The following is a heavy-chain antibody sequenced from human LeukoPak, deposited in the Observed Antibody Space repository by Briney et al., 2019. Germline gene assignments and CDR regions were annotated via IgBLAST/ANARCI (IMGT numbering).Heavy chain of an antibody. CDR3: GTLFGVVSMDV. CDR2: INHSGST. V-gene: IGHV4-34*01. J-gene: IGHJ6*02. D-gene: IGHD3-3*01. CDR1: GGSFSGYY. Sequence: SETLSLTCAVYGGSFSGYYWSWIRQPPGKGLAWIGEINHSGSTNYDPSLKSRVTISVDTSKNQFSLKLSSVTAADTAVYYCGTLFGVVSMDVWGQGTTVTVSS.